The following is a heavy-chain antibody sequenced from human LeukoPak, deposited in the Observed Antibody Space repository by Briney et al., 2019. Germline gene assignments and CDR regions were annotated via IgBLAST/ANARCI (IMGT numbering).Heavy chain of an antibody. D-gene: IGHD4-11*01. J-gene: IGHJ6*02. V-gene: IGHV3-21*05. CDR1: GFTFSSYA. CDR2: ISSSSSYT. Sequence: GGSLRLSCAASGFTFSSYAMHWVRQAPGKGLEWVSYISSSSSYTNYADSVKGRFTISRDNAKNSLYLQMNSLRAEDTAVYYCARAPHYSNYGPYYYGMDVWGQGTTVTVSS. CDR3: ARAPHYSNYGPYYYGMDV.